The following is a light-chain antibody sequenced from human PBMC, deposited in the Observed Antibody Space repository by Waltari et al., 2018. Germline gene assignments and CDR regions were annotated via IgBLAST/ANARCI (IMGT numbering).Light chain of an antibody. Sequence: DIQMTQSPSSLAASVGDRVTIPCRASQSINTNLNWYQQKPGKAPKVLIYAASTLKSGVPSRFSGSGSGTDFTLTISSLQPEDFAVYYCQQSYTAPMYTFGQGTKLEV. CDR1: QSINTN. V-gene: IGKV1-39*01. CDR2: AAS. CDR3: QQSYTAPMYT. J-gene: IGKJ2*01.